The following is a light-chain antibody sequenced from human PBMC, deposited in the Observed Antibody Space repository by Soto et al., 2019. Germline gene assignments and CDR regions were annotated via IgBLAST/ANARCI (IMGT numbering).Light chain of an antibody. J-gene: IGLJ3*02. CDR2: EVS. V-gene: IGLV2-8*01. CDR1: STDVGGSNF. Sequence: QSALTQPPSASGSPGQSVTISCTGTSTDVGGSNFVSWYQQHPGKAPKLMISEVSNRPSGVPDRFSGSKSGNTASLTVSGLQAEDEADYYCCYYAGDNAGRNTVVFGGGTEVTVL. CDR3: CYYAGDNAGRNTVV.